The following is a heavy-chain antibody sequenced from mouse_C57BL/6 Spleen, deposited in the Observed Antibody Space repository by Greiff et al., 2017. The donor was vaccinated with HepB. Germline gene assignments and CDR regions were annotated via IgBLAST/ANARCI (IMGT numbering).Heavy chain of an antibody. V-gene: IGHV5-17*01. CDR1: GFTFSDYG. CDR3: ARNDYDGDYAMDY. CDR2: ISSGSSTI. Sequence: EVKLMESGGGLVKPGGSLKLSCAASGFTFSDYGMHWVRQAPEKGLEWVAYISSGSSTIYYADTVKGRFTISRDNAKNTLFLQMTSLRSEDTAMYYCARNDYDGDYAMDYWGQGTSVTVSS. J-gene: IGHJ4*01. D-gene: IGHD2-4*01.